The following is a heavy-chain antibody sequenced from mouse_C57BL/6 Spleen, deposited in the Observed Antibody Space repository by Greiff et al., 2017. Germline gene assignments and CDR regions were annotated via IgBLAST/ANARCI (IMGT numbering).Heavy chain of an antibody. J-gene: IGHJ1*03. CDR1: GYAFTNYL. D-gene: IGHD1-1*01. V-gene: IGHV1-54*01. CDR2: INPGSGGT. CDR3: ARFSYGSSYGYFDV. Sequence: QVQLHQSGAELVRPGTSVKVSCKASGYAFTNYLIEWVKQRPGQGLEWIGVINPGSGGTNYNEKFKGKATLTADKSSSTAYMQLSSLASEDSAVYCCARFSYGSSYGYFDVWGTGTTVTVAS.